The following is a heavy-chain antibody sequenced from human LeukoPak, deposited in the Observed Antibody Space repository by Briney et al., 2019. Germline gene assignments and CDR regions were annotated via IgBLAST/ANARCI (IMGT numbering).Heavy chain of an antibody. CDR3: AGGGIWSGYLYYFDY. CDR1: AYTFTDYY. V-gene: IGHV1-2*02. CDR2: INPKSGGT. Sequence: ASVKLSCKASAYTFTDYYMHWVRQAPGQGLEWMGWINPKSGGTKYAQKFQGRATLTRDTSITTTYMELSRLRSDDTAVYYCAGGGIWSGYLYYFDYWGRGTLVTVSS. D-gene: IGHD3-3*01. J-gene: IGHJ4*02.